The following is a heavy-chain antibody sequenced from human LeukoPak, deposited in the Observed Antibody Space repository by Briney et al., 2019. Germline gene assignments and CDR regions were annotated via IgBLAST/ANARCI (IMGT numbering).Heavy chain of an antibody. D-gene: IGHD3-10*01. J-gene: IGHJ6*03. Sequence: ASVKVSCKASGYTFTSYYMHWVRQAPGQGLEWMGIINPSGGSTSYAQKFQGRVAMTRDMSTSTVYMELSSLRSEDTAVYYCARDDYYGSGSFYYYYMDVWGEGTTVTVSS. CDR1: GYTFTSYY. V-gene: IGHV1-46*01. CDR2: INPSGGST. CDR3: ARDDYYGSGSFYYYYMDV.